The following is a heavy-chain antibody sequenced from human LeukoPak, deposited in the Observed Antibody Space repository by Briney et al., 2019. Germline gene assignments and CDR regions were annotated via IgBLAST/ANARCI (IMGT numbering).Heavy chain of an antibody. Sequence: GGSLRLSCAASGFTFSSYWMHWVRQAPGRGLVWVSRIKSDGSSTSYADSVKGRFTIPRDNAKNTLYLQMNSLRAEDTAVYYCARSYGMDVWGQGTTVTVSS. CDR2: IKSDGSST. J-gene: IGHJ6*02. CDR3: ARSYGMDV. V-gene: IGHV3-74*01. CDR1: GFTFSSYW.